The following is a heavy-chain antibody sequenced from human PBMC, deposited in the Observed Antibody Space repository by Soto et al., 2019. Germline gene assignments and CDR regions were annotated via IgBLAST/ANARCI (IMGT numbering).Heavy chain of an antibody. CDR1: GTSISSYY. D-gene: IGHD2-8*01. CDR3: ARYNSYAIDY. Sequence: SETLSLTCTVSGTSISSYYWSWIRQPPGKGLEWIANIHYSGTTNYNPSLASRVTLSVDTSKNQFSLKMTSVTAADRAMYFCARYNSYAIDYWGRGTLVT. J-gene: IGHJ4*02. V-gene: IGHV4-59*01. CDR2: IHYSGTT.